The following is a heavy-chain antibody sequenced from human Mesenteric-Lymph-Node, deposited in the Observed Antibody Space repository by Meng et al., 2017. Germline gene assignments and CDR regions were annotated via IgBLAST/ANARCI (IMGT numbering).Heavy chain of an antibody. CDR2: MSGSGSLI. CDR3: ATKWMLYSSGFIF. J-gene: IGHJ4*02. D-gene: IGHD3-22*01. CDR1: GVTFDIYA. V-gene: IGHV3-23*01. Sequence: EVQLLESGGASVQPGESLRLSCAASGVTFDIYAMSWVRQGPGKGLEWVSAMSGSGSLIYYADSVKGRFTISRDYSKNTLYLQMNSLRPEDTAVYYCATKWMLYSSGFIFWGQGTLVTVSS.